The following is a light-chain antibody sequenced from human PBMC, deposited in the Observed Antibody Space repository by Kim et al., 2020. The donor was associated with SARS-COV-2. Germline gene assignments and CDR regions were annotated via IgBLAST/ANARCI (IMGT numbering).Light chain of an antibody. V-gene: IGLV3-21*01. Sequence: APGRTARIPCGEKNIGSTNIHWYQQKPGQAPVLVIYYDRDRPSGIPERFSGSNSGNTATLAISRVEAGDEADYFCQVWDSSSDHVVFGGGTQLTVL. J-gene: IGLJ2*01. CDR2: YDR. CDR3: QVWDSSSDHVV. CDR1: NIGSTN.